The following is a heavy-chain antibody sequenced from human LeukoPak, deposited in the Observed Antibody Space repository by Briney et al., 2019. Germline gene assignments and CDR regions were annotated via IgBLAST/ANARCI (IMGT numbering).Heavy chain of an antibody. CDR2: IGGTGTST. CDR1: GFTFSGFA. CDR3: AKGKFLEWLSGIDY. V-gene: IGHV3-23*01. Sequence: PGGSLRLSCAASGFTFSGFAFHWVRQAPGKGLEWVSGIGGTGTSTYYADSVKGRFTISRDSSKNTLYLQMNSLRAEDTAVYYCAKGKFLEWLSGIDYWGQGTLVTVSS. D-gene: IGHD3-3*01. J-gene: IGHJ4*02.